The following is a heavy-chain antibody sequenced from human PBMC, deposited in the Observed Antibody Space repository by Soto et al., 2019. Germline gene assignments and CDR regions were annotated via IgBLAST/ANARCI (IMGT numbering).Heavy chain of an antibody. CDR2: IYYSGST. Sequence: SETLSLTCTVSGGSISSGDYYWSWIRQPPGKGLEWIGSIYYSGSTYYNPSLKSRVTISVDTSKNQFSLKLNSVTAADTAVYYCARDGRLGYSYDAGYGMDVWGQGTTVTVSS. V-gene: IGHV4-30-4*01. CDR3: ARDGRLGYSYDAGYGMDV. D-gene: IGHD5-18*01. J-gene: IGHJ6*01. CDR1: GGSISSGDYY.